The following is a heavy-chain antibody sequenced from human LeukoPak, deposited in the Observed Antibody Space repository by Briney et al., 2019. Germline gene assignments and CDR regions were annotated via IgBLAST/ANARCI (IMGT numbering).Heavy chain of an antibody. J-gene: IGHJ4*02. CDR2: IKSKTDGGTT. Sequence: PGGSLRLSCAASGFTFSNAWMSWVRQAPGKGLEWVGRIKSKTDGGTTDYGAPVKGRFTISRDDSKNTLYLQMNSLITEDTAVYYCTTVCPEYTISPCLRYWGQGTLVTVSS. CDR3: TTVCPEYTISPCLRY. CDR1: GFTFSNAW. D-gene: IGHD6-6*01. V-gene: IGHV3-15*01.